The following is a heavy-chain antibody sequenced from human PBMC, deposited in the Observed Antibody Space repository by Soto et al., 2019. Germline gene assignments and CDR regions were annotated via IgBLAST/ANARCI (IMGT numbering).Heavy chain of an antibody. CDR2: ISYDGSNK. V-gene: IGHV3-30-3*01. CDR3: ARDKEKLVLMRNYFDY. J-gene: IGHJ4*02. Sequence: WGSLRLSCAASVFTFSSYAMHWVRQAPGKGLEWVAVISYDGSNKYYADSVKGRFTISRDNSKNTLYLQMNSLRAEDTAVYYCARDKEKLVLMRNYFDYWGQGTLVTVS. D-gene: IGHD6-13*01. CDR1: VFTFSSYA.